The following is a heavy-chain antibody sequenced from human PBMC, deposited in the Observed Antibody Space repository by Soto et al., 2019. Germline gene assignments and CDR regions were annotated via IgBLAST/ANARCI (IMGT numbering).Heavy chain of an antibody. CDR1: GYKVSTWHNFTSYW. CDR3: ARTSAAGKYYYGMDV. Sequence: GESLKISCMGSGYKVSTWHNFTSYWIAWVRQMPGEGLEWMGIIYPGDSDTRYSPSFQGQVTISADKSISTAYLQWSSLKASETAMYYCARTSAAGKYYYGMDVWGQGTTVTVSS. J-gene: IGHJ6*02. V-gene: IGHV5-51*01. CDR2: IYPGDSDT. D-gene: IGHD6-13*01.